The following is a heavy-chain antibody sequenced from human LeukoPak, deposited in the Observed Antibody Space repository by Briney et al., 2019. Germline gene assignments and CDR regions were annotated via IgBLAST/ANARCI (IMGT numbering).Heavy chain of an antibody. J-gene: IGHJ6*04. V-gene: IGHV3-13*01. D-gene: IGHD3-10*02. CDR1: GFTFSSYD. CDR2: IGTAGDT. Sequence: GGSLRLSCAASGFTFSSYDMHWVRQATGKGLEWVSVIGTAGDTYYPGSVKARFTISRDNAKNSLYLQMNSLRAEDTAVYYCAELGITMIGGVWGKGTTVTISS. CDR3: AELGITMIGGV.